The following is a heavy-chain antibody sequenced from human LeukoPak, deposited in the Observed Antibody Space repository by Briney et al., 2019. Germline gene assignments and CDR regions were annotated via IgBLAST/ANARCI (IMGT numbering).Heavy chain of an antibody. CDR1: GLTFNSYA. CDR3: AKSSGASYPRSRIFDF. D-gene: IGHD2-2*01. CDR2: VGHDGDER. J-gene: IGHJ4*02. V-gene: IGHV3-23*01. Sequence: GGSLRLSCEGSGLTFNSYAMNWVRRAPGKGLEWVALVGHDGDERFYADSVRGRFTISRDNSNNMMFLQMNSLRAEDTATYYCAKSSGASYPRSRIFDFWGQGTMVTVSS.